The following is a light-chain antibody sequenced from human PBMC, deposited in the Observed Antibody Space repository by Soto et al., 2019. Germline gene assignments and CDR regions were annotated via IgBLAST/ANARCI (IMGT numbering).Light chain of an antibody. Sequence: QSVLTQPASMSGSPGQSVTISCAGTSSDIGGYNYVSWYQHHPGTAPKLIIYDVSSRPSGVSHRFSGSKSGNTASLTSSGLQAEDEADYYCSSCSVASPLFGTGTKLTVL. CDR3: SSCSVASPL. CDR2: DVS. V-gene: IGLV2-14*01. J-gene: IGLJ1*01. CDR1: SSDIGGYNY.